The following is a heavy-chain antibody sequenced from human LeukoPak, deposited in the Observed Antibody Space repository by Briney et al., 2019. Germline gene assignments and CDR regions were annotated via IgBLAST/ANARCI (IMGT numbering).Heavy chain of an antibody. CDR3: ARAEGDIVVVPAEGWFDP. D-gene: IGHD2-2*01. CDR1: AYTFTSYG. CDR2: ISANNGNT. J-gene: IGHJ5*02. V-gene: IGHV1-18*01. Sequence: ASVKVSCKASAYTFTSYGISWVRQAPGQGLEWVGGISANNGNTNYAQKLQGRVTMSTDPSTSTANMELRSLRSDDTAVYYCARAEGDIVVVPAEGWFDPWGQGTLVTVSS.